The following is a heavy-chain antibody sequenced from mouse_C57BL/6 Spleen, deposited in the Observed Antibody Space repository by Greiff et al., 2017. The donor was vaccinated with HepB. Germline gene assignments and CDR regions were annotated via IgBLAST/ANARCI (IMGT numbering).Heavy chain of an antibody. CDR3: ARRGYYGEDGFAY. D-gene: IGHD1-1*02. CDR1: GYTFTSYW. CDR2: IDPSDSYT. J-gene: IGHJ3*01. V-gene: IGHV1-69*01. Sequence: VQLQQPGAELVMPGASVKLSCKASGYTFTSYWMHWVKQRPGQGLEWIGEIDPSDSYTNYNQKFKGKSTLTVDKSSSTAYMQLSSLTSEDSAVYYCARRGYYGEDGFAYWGQGTLVTVSA.